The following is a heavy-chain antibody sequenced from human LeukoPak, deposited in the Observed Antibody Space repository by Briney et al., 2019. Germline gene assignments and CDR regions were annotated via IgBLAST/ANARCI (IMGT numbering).Heavy chain of an antibody. Sequence: PGGSLRLSCAASGFTFSSYEMNWVRQAPGKGLEWVSYISSSGSTIYDADSVKGRFTISRDNAKNSLYLQMNSLRAEDTALYFCARDERSIQFNFWGQGTLVTVSS. CDR2: ISSSGSTI. J-gene: IGHJ4*02. V-gene: IGHV3-48*03. D-gene: IGHD5-24*01. CDR3: ARDERSIQFNF. CDR1: GFTFSSYE.